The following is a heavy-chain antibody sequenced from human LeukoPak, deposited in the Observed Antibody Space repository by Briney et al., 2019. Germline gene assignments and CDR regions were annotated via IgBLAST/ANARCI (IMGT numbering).Heavy chain of an antibody. CDR2: INPSGSSA. J-gene: IGHJ5*02. Sequence: ASVKVSCKASGYTFTNYYIHWVRQAPGQGLEWMGLINPSGSSAAYAQKFQGRLTMTRDMFTSTDYMELTSLTSDDTAVYYCARDNSVGETAWWFDPWGQGTLVTVSS. CDR1: GYTFTNYY. V-gene: IGHV1-46*01. CDR3: ARDNSVGETAWWFDP. D-gene: IGHD1-26*01.